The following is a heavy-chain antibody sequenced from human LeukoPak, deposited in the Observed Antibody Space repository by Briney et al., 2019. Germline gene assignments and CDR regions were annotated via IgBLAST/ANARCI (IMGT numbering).Heavy chain of an antibody. CDR1: GGSISSGDYY. Sequence: PSQTLSLTCTVSGGSISSGDYYWSSIRQPPGKDLEWIGYIYYSGSTYYNPSLKSRVTISVDTSKNQFSLKLSSVTAADTAVYYCARACITMIVVLDPYFGYWGQGTLVTVSS. V-gene: IGHV4-30-4*08. J-gene: IGHJ4*02. CDR2: IYYSGST. CDR3: ARACITMIVVLDPYFGY. D-gene: IGHD3-22*01.